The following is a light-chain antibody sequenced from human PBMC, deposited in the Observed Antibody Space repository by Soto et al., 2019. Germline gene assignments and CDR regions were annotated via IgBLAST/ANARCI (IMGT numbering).Light chain of an antibody. Sequence: DIVMTQSPLSLVVTAGEPASISCRSSQSLLFNNEYNYMDWYLQKPGQSPQLLMYLVSNRAPGDPARVSGTGSGTDFTLKISSVEAEDVGFYYCMQGLQAPWTFGQGTKVEIK. CDR1: QSLLFNNEYNY. V-gene: IGKV2-28*01. CDR3: MQGLQAPWT. CDR2: LVS. J-gene: IGKJ1*01.